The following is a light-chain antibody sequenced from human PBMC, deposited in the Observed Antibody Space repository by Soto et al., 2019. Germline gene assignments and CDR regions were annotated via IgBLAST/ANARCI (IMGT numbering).Light chain of an antibody. J-gene: IGKJ1*01. CDR1: QSVSSY. Sequence: EIVLTQSPATGSLSPVEIATLSFRASQSVSSYLAWYQQKPGQAPRLLIYDASNRATGIPARFSGSGSGTEFTLTISSLQSEDFAVYYCQQSSNWPRTFGQGTKVDIK. CDR2: DAS. V-gene: IGKV3-11*01. CDR3: QQSSNWPRT.